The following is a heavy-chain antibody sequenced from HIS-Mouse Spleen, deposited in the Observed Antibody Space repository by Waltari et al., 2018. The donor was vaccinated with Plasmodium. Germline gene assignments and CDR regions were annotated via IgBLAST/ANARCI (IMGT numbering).Heavy chain of an antibody. J-gene: IGHJ3*02. V-gene: IGHV1-18*01. D-gene: IGHD6-19*01. CDR2: ISPYNGNT. Sequence: QLPLVQSGAQVKKPGASVKVSCQASAYTFTSYGSSRVRQAPGQGLEWMGWISPYNGNTNFAQKLQGRVTMTTDTSTSTAYMELRSLRSDDTAVYYCARGSAGDAFDIWGQGTMVTVSS. CDR3: ARGSAGDAFDI. CDR1: AYTFTSYG.